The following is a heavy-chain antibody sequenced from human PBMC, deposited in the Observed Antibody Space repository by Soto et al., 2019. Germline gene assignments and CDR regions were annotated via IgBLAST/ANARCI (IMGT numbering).Heavy chain of an antibody. CDR3: TTGHVVVVVAAAYY. Sequence: EVQLVESGGGLVKPGGSLRLSCAASGFTFSNAWMNWVRQAPGTGLEWVGRINNQTEGGTTDYAAPVKGRFTIARDDSKNTLYLQINSLKTEDSAVYYCTTGHVVVVVAAAYYWGQGTLVTVSA. CDR1: GFTFSNAW. CDR2: INNQTEGGTT. J-gene: IGHJ4*02. V-gene: IGHV3-15*07. D-gene: IGHD2-15*01.